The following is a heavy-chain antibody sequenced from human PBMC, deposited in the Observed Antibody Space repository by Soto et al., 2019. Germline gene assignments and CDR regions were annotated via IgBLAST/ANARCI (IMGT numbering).Heavy chain of an antibody. V-gene: IGHV4-34*01. J-gene: IGHJ3*02. CDR3: ARVERGTATTVVDAFDI. CDR2: MSHSGGT. D-gene: IGHD1-1*01. Sequence: QVQLQQWGAGLLKPSETLSLTCAVYGGFVSSGSYYWSWIRQPPGKGLEWIGEMSHSGGTRFNQSLKSRVTISVDTSKNQFSLKMASVTAADTALYYCARVERGTATTVVDAFDIWGPGTMVTVSS. CDR1: GGFVSSGSYY.